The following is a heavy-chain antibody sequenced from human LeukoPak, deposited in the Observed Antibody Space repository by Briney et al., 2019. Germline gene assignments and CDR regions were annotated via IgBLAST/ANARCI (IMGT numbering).Heavy chain of an antibody. CDR3: ARGAVPMIVVVIEFDY. V-gene: IGHV1-18*01. J-gene: IGHJ4*02. Sequence: ASVKVSCKASGYTFTSYGISWVRPAPGQGLEWMGWISAYNGNTNYAQKLQGRVTMPTDTSTSTAYMELQSLRSDDTAVYYCARGAVPMIVVVIEFDYWGQGTLVTVSS. CDR2: ISAYNGNT. D-gene: IGHD3-22*01. CDR1: GYTFTSYG.